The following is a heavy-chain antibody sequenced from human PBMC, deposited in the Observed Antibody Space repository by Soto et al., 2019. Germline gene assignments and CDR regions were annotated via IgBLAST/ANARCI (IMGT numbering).Heavy chain of an antibody. V-gene: IGHV3-23*01. CDR2: ISGSGGST. D-gene: IGHD2-15*01. CDR1: GFTFSSYA. CDR3: ANTKGSGYCSGGSCYSTDV. J-gene: IGHJ6*03. Sequence: GGSLRLSCAASGFTFSSYAMSWVRQAPGKGLEWVSAISGSGGSTYYADSVKGRFTISRDNSKNTLYLQMNSLRAEDTAVYYCANTKGSGYCSGGSCYSTDVWGKGTTVTVSS.